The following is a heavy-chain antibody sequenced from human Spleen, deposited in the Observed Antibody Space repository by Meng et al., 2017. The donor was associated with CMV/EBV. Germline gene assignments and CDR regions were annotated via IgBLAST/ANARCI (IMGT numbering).Heavy chain of an antibody. J-gene: IGHJ5*02. V-gene: IGHV4-4*07. D-gene: IGHD2-8*01. Sequence: QVQLQESGPGLVKPSETLSLTCPVPGGSISSYYWSWIRQPAGKGLEWIGRIYTSGSTNYNPSLKSRVTMSVDTSKNQFSLKLSSVTAADTAVYYCAREYCTNGVCPPNWFDPWGQGTLVTVSS. CDR2: IYTSGST. CDR1: GGSISSYY. CDR3: AREYCTNGVCPPNWFDP.